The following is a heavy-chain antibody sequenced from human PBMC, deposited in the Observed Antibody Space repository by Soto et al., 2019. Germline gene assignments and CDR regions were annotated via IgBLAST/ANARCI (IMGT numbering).Heavy chain of an antibody. CDR2: INPSGGGT. D-gene: IGHD6-13*01. Sequence: GASVKVSCKASGYTFSDYYVHWVREAPGQGLEWMGWINPSGGGTIYTQRFQGRVTMTRDTSISTVYMELSRLTSDDTAVYYCAREMGVIGAPGYTWFDPWGQGALVTVS. CDR3: AREMGVIGAPGYTWFDP. V-gene: IGHV1-2*02. J-gene: IGHJ5*02. CDR1: GYTFSDYY.